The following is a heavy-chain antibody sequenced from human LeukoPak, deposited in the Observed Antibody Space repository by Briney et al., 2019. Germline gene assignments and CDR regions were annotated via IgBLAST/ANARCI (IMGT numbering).Heavy chain of an antibody. Sequence: GGSLRLSCAASGFTFSSYAMHWVRQAPGKGMEWVAVISYDGSNKYYADSVKGRFTISRDNSKNTLYLQMNSLRAEDTAVYYCARDPSLAFFDYSGQGTLVTVSS. CDR3: ARDPSLAFFDY. CDR2: ISYDGSNK. V-gene: IGHV3-30-3*01. CDR1: GFTFSSYA. J-gene: IGHJ4*02.